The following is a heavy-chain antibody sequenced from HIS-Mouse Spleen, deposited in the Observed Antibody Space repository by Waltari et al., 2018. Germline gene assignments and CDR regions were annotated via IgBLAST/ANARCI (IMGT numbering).Heavy chain of an antibody. Sequence: QLQLQESGPGLVKPSETLSLTCTVSGGSISSSSYYWGWIRQPPGKGLGWIGSIYYRGSPYDNPSLKSRVTISVDTSKNQFSLKLSSVTAADTAVYYCAREIPYSSSWYDWYFDLWGRGTLVTVSS. V-gene: IGHV4-39*07. CDR3: AREIPYSSSWYDWYFDL. J-gene: IGHJ2*01. CDR1: GGSISSSSYY. CDR2: IYYRGSP. D-gene: IGHD6-13*01.